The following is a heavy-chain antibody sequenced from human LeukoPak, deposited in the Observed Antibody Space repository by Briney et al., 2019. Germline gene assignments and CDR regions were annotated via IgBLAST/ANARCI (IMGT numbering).Heavy chain of an antibody. V-gene: IGHV3-49*03. J-gene: IGHJ4*02. CDR3: TRCMVGATPDY. D-gene: IGHD1-26*01. CDR1: GFTFGDYA. Sequence: GGSLRLSCTASGFTFGDYAMSWFRQASGKGLEWVGFIRSKAYGGTTEYAASVKGRFTISRDDSKSIAYLQMNSLKTEDTAVYYCTRCMVGATPDYWGQGTLVTVSS. CDR2: IRSKAYGGTT.